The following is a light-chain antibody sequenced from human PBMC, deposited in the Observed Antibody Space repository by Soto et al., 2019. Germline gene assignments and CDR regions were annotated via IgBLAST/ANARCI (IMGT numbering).Light chain of an antibody. CDR3: CSFTSSNTHV. CDR1: SSDFGTYNV. Sequence: QSALAQPASGSGSPGQSITISCTGASSDFGTYNVVSWYQHHPGKVPKLIIYERSKRHSGVSDRFSGSKSGNTASLTISGLQAEDEADYYCCSFTSSNTHVFGAGTKLTVL. CDR2: ERS. J-gene: IGLJ1*01. V-gene: IGLV2-23*01.